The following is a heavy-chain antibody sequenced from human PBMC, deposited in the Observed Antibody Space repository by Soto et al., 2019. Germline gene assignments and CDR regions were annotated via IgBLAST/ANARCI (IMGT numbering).Heavy chain of an antibody. CDR3: AKQQLGYWHFEL. CDR1: GYTFTDFY. D-gene: IGHD6-13*01. J-gene: IGHJ2*01. CDR2: INPNSGGT. V-gene: IGHV1-2*04. Sequence: QVKLVQSGAEVKKPGASVKVSCKASGYTFTDFYIHWVRQAPGQGLEWLGWINPNSGGTNYAQNFQGWVTMTRDTSISTAYMELRTLRSDDTAVYYCAKQQLGYWHFELWGRGTLVTVSS.